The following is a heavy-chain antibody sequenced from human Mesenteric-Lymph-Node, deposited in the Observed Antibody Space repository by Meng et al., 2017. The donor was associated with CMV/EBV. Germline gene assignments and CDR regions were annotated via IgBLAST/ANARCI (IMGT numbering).Heavy chain of an antibody. V-gene: IGHV3-7*01. D-gene: IGHD2-2*01. J-gene: IGHJ4*02. CDR3: ARGGETSSYRPFDC. Sequence: ETLSLTCAASGFTFSKYWMTWLRQAPGKGLEWVAEIKPDGSEEHYVDSVKGRFTISRDNARNSLHLQMNSLRAEDTALYYCARGGETSSYRPFDCWGQGTLVTVSS. CDR2: IKPDGSEE. CDR1: GFTFSKYW.